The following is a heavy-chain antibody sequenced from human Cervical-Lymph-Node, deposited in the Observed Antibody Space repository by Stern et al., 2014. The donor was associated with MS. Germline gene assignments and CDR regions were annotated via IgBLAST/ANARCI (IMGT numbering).Heavy chain of an antibody. CDR3: AREATRIVVGIDY. CDR1: GYTFTAFF. D-gene: IGHD3-22*01. CDR2: LNPNSDDP. J-gene: IGHJ4*02. V-gene: IGHV1-2*06. Sequence: QVQLGQSGTKMQKPGASVRVSCKASGYTFTAFFIHRVRQVPGQGLEWMGRLNPNSDDPTYAQNFQDRVTLTRDTSIGTAYLELSRLTSADTAVYYCAREATRIVVGIDYWGQGTQVTVSS.